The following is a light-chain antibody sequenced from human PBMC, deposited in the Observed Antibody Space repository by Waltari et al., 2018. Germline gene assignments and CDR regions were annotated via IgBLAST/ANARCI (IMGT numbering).Light chain of an antibody. V-gene: IGLV2-23*01. CDR2: ADN. CDR1: SNDLGTYNL. CDR3: CSYAGSYWL. Sequence: QSAPTQPASVSGSPGQSISISCTGTSNDLGTYNLVSWYQHYPGKAPNLLIYADNKRPSGVSTRFSGPKFGSTASLTISGLQGDDEADYYCCSYAGSYWLFGGGTKLTVL. J-gene: IGLJ3*02.